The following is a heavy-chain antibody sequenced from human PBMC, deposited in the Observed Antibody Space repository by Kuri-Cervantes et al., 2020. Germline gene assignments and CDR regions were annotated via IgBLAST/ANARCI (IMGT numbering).Heavy chain of an antibody. J-gene: IGHJ6*02. CDR1: GFTFSSYG. CDR3: PRELTAAQYYSSSARRYYYCGMDV. Sequence: GGSLRLSCAAAGFTFSSYGMQWVRQAPGEGLEWVAVISYDGSNKYYADSVKGRFTISRDNSKNRLYLQMNSLRAEDTAVYYCPRELTAAQYYSSSARRYYYCGMDVWGQGTTVTVSS. D-gene: IGHD6-6*01. V-gene: IGHV3-30*12. CDR2: ISYDGSNK.